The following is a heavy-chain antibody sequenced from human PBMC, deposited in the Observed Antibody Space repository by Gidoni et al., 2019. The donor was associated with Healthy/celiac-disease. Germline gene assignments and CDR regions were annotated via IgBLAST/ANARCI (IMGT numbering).Heavy chain of an antibody. J-gene: IGHJ4*02. D-gene: IGHD3-22*01. CDR3: ARGADYDSSGHDY. V-gene: IGHV4-34*01. Sequence: QVQLQQWGAGLLKPSETLSLTCAFYGGSFSGYYWSWIRQPPGTGLEWIGEITHSGSTNYNPSLKSRGTISVDTSKNQFSLKLSSVTAADTAVYYCARGADYDSSGHDYWGQGTLVTVSS. CDR2: ITHSGST. CDR1: GGSFSGYY.